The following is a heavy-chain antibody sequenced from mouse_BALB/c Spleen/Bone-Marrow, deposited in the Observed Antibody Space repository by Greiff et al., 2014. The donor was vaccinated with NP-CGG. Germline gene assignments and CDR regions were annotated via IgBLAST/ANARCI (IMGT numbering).Heavy chain of an antibody. V-gene: IGHV1-62-2*01. CDR2: FYPGSGSI. CDR3: ARDEDRLRAWFAY. D-gene: IGHD3-2*02. J-gene: IGHJ3*01. CDR1: GYTFTEYI. Sequence: VKVVESGAELVKPGASVKLSCKASGYTFTEYIIHWVKQRSGQGLEWIGWFYPGSGSIKYNEKFKDKATLTADKSSSTVYMELSRLTSEDSAVYFCARDEDRLRAWFAYWGQGTLVTVSA.